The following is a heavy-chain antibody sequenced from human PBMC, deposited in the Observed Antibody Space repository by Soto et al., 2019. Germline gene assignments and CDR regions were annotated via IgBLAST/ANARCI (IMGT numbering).Heavy chain of an antibody. CDR3: AQDGASGSCPPYHYFGMDV. V-gene: IGHV3-23*01. CDR2: ISGSGGNA. Sequence: GGSLRLSCAASGFTFSSYAMSWVRQAPGKGLEWVSTISGSGGNAYYADSVKGRFSISRDNSKNTLRLQMNSLRADAPAVYYCAQDGASGSCPPYHYFGMDVWGQGTTVTVS. CDR1: GFTFSSYA. D-gene: IGHD1-26*01. J-gene: IGHJ6*02.